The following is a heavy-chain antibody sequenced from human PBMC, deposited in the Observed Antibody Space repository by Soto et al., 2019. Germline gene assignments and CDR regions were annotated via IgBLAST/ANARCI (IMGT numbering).Heavy chain of an antibody. Sequence: PSQTLSLTCAITGDSVSSNSAGWGCVRHSPSRGLEWLGRTYYRSKWYYEYAVSVRGRITINPDTSKNQYSLQLNSVTPEDTAVYFCARGEQYSGRIFDYWGQGTLVTVSS. CDR3: ARGEQYSGRIFDY. V-gene: IGHV6-1*01. CDR1: GDSVSSNSAG. D-gene: IGHD1-26*01. J-gene: IGHJ4*01. CDR2: TYYRSKWYY.